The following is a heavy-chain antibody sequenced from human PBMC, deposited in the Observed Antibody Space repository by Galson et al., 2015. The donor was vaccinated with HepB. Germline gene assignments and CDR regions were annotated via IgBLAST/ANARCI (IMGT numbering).Heavy chain of an antibody. Sequence: SLRLSCAASGFTFRSHSMNWVRQAPGKGLEWISYISSSSSTIYYADSVKGRFTISRDNAKNSVYLQMNSLRDEDTAVYYCARVSWSGDRFDYWGQGTLVTASS. CDR3: ARVSWSGDRFDY. V-gene: IGHV3-48*02. CDR2: ISSSSSTI. J-gene: IGHJ4*02. CDR1: GFTFRSHS. D-gene: IGHD3-3*01.